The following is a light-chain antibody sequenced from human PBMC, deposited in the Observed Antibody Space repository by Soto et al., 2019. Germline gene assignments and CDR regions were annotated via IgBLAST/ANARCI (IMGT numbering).Light chain of an antibody. Sequence: EIVMTQSPATLSVSPGERATRSCRASQSISSDVAWYQQKPGQAPRLLIYGASTTATGIPARFSGSGSGTDFTLTISSLEPEDFAVYYCQQRSNWPPNFGQGTRLEIK. CDR1: QSISSD. CDR2: GAS. V-gene: IGKV3-11*01. CDR3: QQRSNWPPN. J-gene: IGKJ5*01.